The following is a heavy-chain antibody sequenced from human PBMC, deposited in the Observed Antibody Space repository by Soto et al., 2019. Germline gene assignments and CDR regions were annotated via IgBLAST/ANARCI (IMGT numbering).Heavy chain of an antibody. Sequence: EVQLVESGGDLVQPGRSLRLSCAASGFTSDDYAMHWVRQAPGKGLEWVSGIAWTGGSTGYADSVKGRFTSSRDSAKNSMYLQMNRLRTEYTALYYGSKGKLSATIPSAWGSYMDVWGKGNTVTVSS. CDR2: IAWTGGST. CDR1: GFTSDDYA. V-gene: IGHV3-9*02. CDR3: SKGKLSATIPSAWGSYMDV. J-gene: IGHJ6*03. D-gene: IGHD5-12*01.